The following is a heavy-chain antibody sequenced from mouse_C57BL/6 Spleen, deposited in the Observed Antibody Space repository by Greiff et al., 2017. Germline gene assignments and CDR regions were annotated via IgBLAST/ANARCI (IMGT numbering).Heavy chain of an antibody. CDR2: IDPEDGET. Sequence: EVQLHQSGAELVKPGASVKLSCTASGFNITDYYMHWVKQRPEQGLEWIGRIDPEDGETKYAPKFQGKATITADTSSNTAYLQLSSLTSEDTAVYYCASPGNDGYSLYAMDDWGQGTSVTVSS. D-gene: IGHD2-3*01. J-gene: IGHJ4*01. CDR3: ASPGNDGYSLYAMDD. V-gene: IGHV14-2*01. CDR1: GFNITDYY.